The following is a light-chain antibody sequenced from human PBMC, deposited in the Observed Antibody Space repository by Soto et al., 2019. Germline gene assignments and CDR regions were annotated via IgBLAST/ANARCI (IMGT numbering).Light chain of an antibody. CDR3: QVCYSNSVV. Sequence: SYELTQPPSVSVAPGQTARVACVGDSLESKSVHWYQQKPGQAPVLVIYSDADRPSGIPERISGSKSGNTATLTITRVEAGDEADYQCQVCYSNSVVFGGGTKLTVL. J-gene: IGLJ2*01. V-gene: IGLV3-21*04. CDR1: SLESKS. CDR2: SDA.